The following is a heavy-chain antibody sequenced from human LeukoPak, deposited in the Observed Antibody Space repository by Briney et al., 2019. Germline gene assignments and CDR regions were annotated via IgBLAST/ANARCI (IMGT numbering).Heavy chain of an antibody. Sequence: GRSLRLSCAASGFTFSSYAMHWVRQAPGKGLEWVAVISYDGSNKYYADSVKGRFTISRDNSKNTLYLQMNSLRAEDTAVYYCAREYYYGSNWFDPWGRGTLVTVSS. CDR1: GFTFSSYA. CDR2: ISYDGSNK. CDR3: AREYYYGSNWFDP. D-gene: IGHD3-10*01. V-gene: IGHV3-30*01. J-gene: IGHJ5*02.